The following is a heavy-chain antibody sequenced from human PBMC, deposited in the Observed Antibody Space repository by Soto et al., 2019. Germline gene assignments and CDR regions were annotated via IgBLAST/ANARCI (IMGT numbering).Heavy chain of an antibody. CDR3: ARRSSQEWGYSESRFDP. D-gene: IGHD3-22*01. CDR1: GGSISSSSYY. CDR2: IYYSGST. V-gene: IGHV4-39*01. Sequence: QLQLQESGPGLVKPSETLSLTCTVSGGSISSSSYYWGWIRQPPGKGLEWIGSIYYSGSTYYNPSLKSRVTISVDTSKNQFSLKLSSVTAADTAVYYCARRSSQEWGYSESRFDPWGQGTLVTVSS. J-gene: IGHJ5*02.